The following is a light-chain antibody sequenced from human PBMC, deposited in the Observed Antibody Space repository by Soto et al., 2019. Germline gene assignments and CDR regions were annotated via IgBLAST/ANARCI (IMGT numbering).Light chain of an antibody. CDR1: QSVSSY. CDR3: QQYGSSPPT. J-gene: IGKJ1*01. Sequence: ENVLAQSQPTLSFSTRERSPLSCRASQSVSSYLAWYQQKPGQAPRLLIYGASSRAAGIPDRFSGSGSGTDFTLTISRLEPEDFAVYYCQQYGSSPPTFGQGTKVDIK. CDR2: GAS. V-gene: IGKV3-20*01.